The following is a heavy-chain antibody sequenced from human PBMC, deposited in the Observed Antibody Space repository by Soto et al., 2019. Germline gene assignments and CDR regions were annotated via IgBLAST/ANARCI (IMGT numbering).Heavy chain of an antibody. V-gene: IGHV1-3*01. Sequence: QAQIVQSGVEVKKPGASVKISCKDSGYTFTNYITHWVRQAPGQRLEWMGWINAANGNTKYSQKFQGRVTINRDTSATTVYMDLNSLKSEDTAVYYCAKEPAVAGMLALDFWGQGTLVTVSS. D-gene: IGHD6-19*01. CDR2: INAANGNT. CDR3: AKEPAVAGMLALDF. J-gene: IGHJ4*02. CDR1: GYTFTNYI.